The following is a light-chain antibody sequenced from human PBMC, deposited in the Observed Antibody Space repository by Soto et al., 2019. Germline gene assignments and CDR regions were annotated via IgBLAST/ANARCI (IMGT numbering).Light chain of an antibody. CDR2: SNN. CDR1: SPNIGGNA. CDR3: QSHDSNNNWV. V-gene: IGLV1-44*01. J-gene: IGLJ3*02. Sequence: QSVLTQPPSASGTPGQRVTISCSGSSPNIGGNAVNWYQQLPGTAPKVLIYSNNQRPSGVPDRFSGSKSGTSASLAISGLQSEDEADYYCQSHDSNNNWVFGGGTKLTVL.